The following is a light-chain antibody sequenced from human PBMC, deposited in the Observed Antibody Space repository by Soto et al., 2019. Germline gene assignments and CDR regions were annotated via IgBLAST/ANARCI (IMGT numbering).Light chain of an antibody. Sequence: ATLSVSPGERATLSCRASQRVSSNLAWDQQKPGQAPRLPIYRASTRATGIPARFSGSGSGTEFTLTTSSLQPADVAVRDRHQFYTCPLNTFGQRTK. CDR3: HQFYTCPLNT. V-gene: IGKV3-15*01. CDR2: RAS. CDR1: QRVSSN. J-gene: IGKJ1*01.